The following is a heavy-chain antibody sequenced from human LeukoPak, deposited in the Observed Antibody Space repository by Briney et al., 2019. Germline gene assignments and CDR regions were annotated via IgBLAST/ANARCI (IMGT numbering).Heavy chain of an antibody. J-gene: IGHJ5*02. CDR1: GGSISSGSYY. D-gene: IGHD2-21*02. CDR3: ARGGRPLLGNWFDP. Sequence: PSETLSLTCTVSGGSISSGSYYWSWIRQPAGKGLEWIGRIYTSGSTNYNPSLKSRLTISVHTSKNQFSMKLSSVTAADTAVYYCARGGRPLLGNWFDPWGRGTLVTVTS. CDR2: IYTSGST. V-gene: IGHV4-61*02.